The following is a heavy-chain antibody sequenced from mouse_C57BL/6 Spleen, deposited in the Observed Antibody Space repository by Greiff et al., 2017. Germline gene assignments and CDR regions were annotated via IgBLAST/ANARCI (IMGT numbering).Heavy chain of an antibody. CDR1: GFTFSSYG. CDR3: ARDILVDD. CDR2: ISSGGSYT. Sequence: EVMLVESGGDLVKPGGSLKLSCAASGFTFSSYGMSWVRQTPDKRLEWVATISSGGSYTYYPDSVKGRFTISRDNAKNTLYLQMSSLKSEDTAMYYCARDILVDDWGQGTTLTVSS. J-gene: IGHJ2*01. V-gene: IGHV5-6*02.